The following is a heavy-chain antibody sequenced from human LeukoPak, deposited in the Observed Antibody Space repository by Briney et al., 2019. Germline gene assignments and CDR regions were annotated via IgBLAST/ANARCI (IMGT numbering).Heavy chain of an antibody. CDR1: GSRFTSYW. D-gene: IGHD6-13*01. CDR2: INPGDSDT. J-gene: IGHJ4*02. CDR3: ARGIAAAGTDLDN. Sequence: GGSLQISGQGPGSRFTSYWIGWVRQLPGKDLEWMGIINPGDSDTRYSPSFQGQVTISADTSISTASLPCSCLKASGPAINYWARGIAAAGTDLDNWGQGTLVTVS. V-gene: IGHV5-51*01.